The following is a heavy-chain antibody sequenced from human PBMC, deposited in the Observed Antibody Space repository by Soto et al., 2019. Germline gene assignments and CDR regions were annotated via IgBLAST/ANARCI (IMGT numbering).Heavy chain of an antibody. Sequence: EVQLLESGGHLVQPGGSLRLSCAASGFTFSSYAMSWVRQAPGKGLEWVSSVSAGGDMTYYSDSVKGRFTISRDNSDNVLYLQMNILRIEYSALSYCPRGDRGGSGSPASYFYSGLDDWGQGTTVTVS. CDR2: VSAGGDMT. J-gene: IGHJ6*02. CDR3: PRGDRGGSGSPASYFYSGLDD. CDR1: GFTFSSYA. D-gene: IGHD2-15*01. V-gene: IGHV3-23*01.